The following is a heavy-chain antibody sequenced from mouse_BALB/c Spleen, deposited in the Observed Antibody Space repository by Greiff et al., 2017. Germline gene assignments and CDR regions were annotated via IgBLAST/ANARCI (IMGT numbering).Heavy chain of an antibody. J-gene: IGHJ2*01. CDR2: INPGSGGT. V-gene: IGHV1-54*01. CDR1: GYAFTNYL. D-gene: IGHD2-1*01. CDR3: ARSYGKGSYYFDY. Sequence: QVQLQQSGAELVRPGTSVKVSCKASGYAFTNYLIEWVKQRPGQGLEWIGVINPGSGGTNYNEKFKGKATLTADKSSSTAYMQLSSLTSDDSAVYFCARSYGKGSYYFDYWGQGTTLTVSS.